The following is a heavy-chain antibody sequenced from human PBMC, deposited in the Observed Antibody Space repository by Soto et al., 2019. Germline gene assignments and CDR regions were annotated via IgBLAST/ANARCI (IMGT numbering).Heavy chain of an antibody. D-gene: IGHD3-10*01. CDR3: ARRNGSGRNWFDP. CDR1: GGSFSGYY. J-gene: IGHJ5*02. V-gene: IGHV4-34*01. Sequence: PSETLSLTCAVYGGSFSGYYWSWIRQPPGKGLVWIGEINHSGSTNYNPSLKSRVTISVDTSKNQFSLKLSSVTAADTAVYYCARRNGSGRNWFDPWGQGTLVTVS. CDR2: INHSGST.